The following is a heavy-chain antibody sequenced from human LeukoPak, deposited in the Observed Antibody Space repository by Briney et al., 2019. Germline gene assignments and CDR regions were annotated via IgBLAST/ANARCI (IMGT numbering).Heavy chain of an antibody. J-gene: IGHJ2*01. CDR2: IYYSGST. D-gene: IGHD4-17*01. Sequence: SETLSLTCTVSGGSISSYYWSWIRQPPGKGLEWIGYIYYSGSTNYNPSLKSRVTISVDTSKNQFSLKLSSVTAADTAVYYCARYGDYPGYFDLWGRGTLVTVTS. CDR1: GGSISSYY. V-gene: IGHV4-59*01. CDR3: ARYGDYPGYFDL.